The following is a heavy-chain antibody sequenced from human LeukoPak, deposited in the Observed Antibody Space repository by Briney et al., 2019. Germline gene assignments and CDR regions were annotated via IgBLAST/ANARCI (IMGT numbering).Heavy chain of an antibody. CDR1: GGSISGSY. J-gene: IGHJ4*02. Sequence: SETLSLTCTVSGGSISGSYWSWIRQPAGKGLEWIGRLYTSGATAYNPSLRGRVTMSVDSSKNQFSLNLTSVTAADTAVYYCATNTGTVFDYWGQGALVTVSS. CDR2: LYTSGAT. CDR3: ATNTGTVFDY. D-gene: IGHD7-27*01. V-gene: IGHV4-4*07.